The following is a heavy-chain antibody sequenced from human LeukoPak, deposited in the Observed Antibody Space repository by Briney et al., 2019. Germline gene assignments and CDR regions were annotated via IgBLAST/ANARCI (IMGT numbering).Heavy chain of an antibody. D-gene: IGHD3-10*02. J-gene: IGHJ3*02. CDR3: AKASRYLGSGSYYRDAFDI. Sequence: PGGSLRLSCAASGFSFSSCGMHWARQAPGKGLEWVAVISYDGSNKYYADSVKGRFTISRDNSKNTLYLQMNSLRAEDTAVYYCAKASRYLGSGSYYRDAFDIWGQGTMVTVSS. V-gene: IGHV3-30*18. CDR1: GFSFSSCG. CDR2: ISYDGSNK.